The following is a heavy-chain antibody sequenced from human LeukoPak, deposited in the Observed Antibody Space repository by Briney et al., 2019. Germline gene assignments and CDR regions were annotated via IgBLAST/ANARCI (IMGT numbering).Heavy chain of an antibody. J-gene: IGHJ4*02. CDR2: ISSNGGST. CDR1: GFTFSSYA. V-gene: IGHV3-64*01. D-gene: IGHD5-18*01. CDR3: ARVSELWDLYYFDY. Sequence: PGGSLRLSCAASGFTFSSYAMHWVRQAPGKGLEYVSAISSNGGSTYYANSVKGRFTVSRDNSKNTLYLQMGSLRAEDMAVYYCARVSELWDLYYFDYWGQGTLVTVSS.